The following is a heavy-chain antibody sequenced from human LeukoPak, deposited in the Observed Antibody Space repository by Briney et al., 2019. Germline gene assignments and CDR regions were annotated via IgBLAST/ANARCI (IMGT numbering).Heavy chain of an antibody. CDR3: ARQNYDFWSGYCFDY. D-gene: IGHD3-3*01. CDR1: GYSISSGYY. CDR2: IYHSGST. Sequence: SETLSLTCAVSGYSISSGYYWGWIRQPPGKGLEWIGSIYHSGSTYYNPSLKSRVTISVDTSKNQFSLKLSSVTAADTAVYYCARQNYDFWSGYCFDYWGQGTLVTVSS. V-gene: IGHV4-38-2*01. J-gene: IGHJ4*02.